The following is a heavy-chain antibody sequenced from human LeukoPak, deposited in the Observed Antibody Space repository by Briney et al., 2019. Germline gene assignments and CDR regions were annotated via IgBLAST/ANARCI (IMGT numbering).Heavy chain of an antibody. CDR2: IYTSGST. CDR1: GGSISSYY. V-gene: IGHV4-4*07. CDR3: ARVRPKPYSSGWYFDY. J-gene: IGHJ4*02. D-gene: IGHD6-19*01. Sequence: SETLSLTCTVSGGSISSYYWSWIRQPAGKGLEWIGRIYTSGSTNYNPSLKGRVTMSVDTSKNQFSLKLSSVTAADTAVYYCARVRPKPYSSGWYFDYWGQGTLVTVSS.